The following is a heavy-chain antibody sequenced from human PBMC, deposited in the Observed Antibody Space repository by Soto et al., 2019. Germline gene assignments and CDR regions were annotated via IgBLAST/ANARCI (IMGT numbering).Heavy chain of an antibody. CDR3: ARNDFWSGYPDAFDI. J-gene: IGHJ3*02. D-gene: IGHD3-3*01. CDR2: IYYSGST. Sequence: SETLSLTCTVSGGSISSYYWSWIRQPPGKGLEWIGYIYYSGSTNYNPSLKSRVTISVDTSKNQFSLKLSSVTAADTAVYYCARNDFWSGYPDAFDIWGQGTMVTVSS. V-gene: IGHV4-59*01. CDR1: GGSISSYY.